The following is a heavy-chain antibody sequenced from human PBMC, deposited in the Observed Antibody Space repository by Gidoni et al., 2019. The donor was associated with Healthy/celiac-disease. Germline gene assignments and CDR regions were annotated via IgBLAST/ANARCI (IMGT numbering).Heavy chain of an antibody. Sequence: EVQLLESGGGLVQHGGSLRRSCAASGFTFSSYAMSWVRQAPGKGLEWVSAISCSGGSTYYADSVKGRFTISRDNSKNTLYLQMNSLRAEDTAVYYCAKHITVAGKRSFDYWGQGTLVTVSS. V-gene: IGHV3-23*01. D-gene: IGHD6-19*01. CDR1: GFTFSSYA. CDR2: ISCSGGST. CDR3: AKHITVAGKRSFDY. J-gene: IGHJ4*02.